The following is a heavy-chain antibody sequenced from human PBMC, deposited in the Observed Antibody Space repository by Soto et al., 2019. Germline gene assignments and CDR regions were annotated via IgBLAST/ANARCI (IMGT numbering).Heavy chain of an antibody. CDR3: ARGGHCSSTSCPPGDYYYMDV. D-gene: IGHD2-2*01. CDR2: INHSGST. J-gene: IGHJ6*03. CDR1: GGSFSGYY. Sequence: PSETLSLTCAVYGGSFSGYYWSWIRQPPGKGLEWIGEINHSGSTNYNPSLKSRVTISVDTSKNQFSLKLSSVTAADTAVYYCARGGHCSSTSCPPGDYYYMDVWGKGTTVTVSS. V-gene: IGHV4-34*01.